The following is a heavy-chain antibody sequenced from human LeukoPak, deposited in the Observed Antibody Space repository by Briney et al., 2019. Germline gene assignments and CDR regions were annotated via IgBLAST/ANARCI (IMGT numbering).Heavy chain of an antibody. D-gene: IGHD1-14*01. CDR1: GFTFSSYS. CDR2: ISSSSSYI. J-gene: IGHJ1*01. V-gene: IGHV3-21*01. CDR3: ASDKSNRGPLKYFQH. Sequence: GGSLRLSCEASGFTFSSYSMNWVRQAPGKGLEWVSSISSSSSYINYAESVKGRFTISRDNAKNTLYLQMNSLRAEDTAVYYCASDKSNRGPLKYFQHWGQGTLVTVSS.